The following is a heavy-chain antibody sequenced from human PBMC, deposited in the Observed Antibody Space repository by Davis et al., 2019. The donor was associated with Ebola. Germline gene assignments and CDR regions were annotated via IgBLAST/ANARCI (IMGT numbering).Heavy chain of an antibody. V-gene: IGHV4-61*01. CDR1: GGSVSSGSYY. J-gene: IGHJ4*02. CDR3: ARDDYGDSDY. CDR2: IYYSGST. D-gene: IGHD4-17*01. Sequence: PSETLSLTCTVSGGSVSSGSYYWSWIRQPPGKGLEWIGYIYYSGSTNYNPSLKSRVTISVDTSKNQFSLKLSSVTAADTAVYYCARDDYGDSDYWGQGTLVTVSS.